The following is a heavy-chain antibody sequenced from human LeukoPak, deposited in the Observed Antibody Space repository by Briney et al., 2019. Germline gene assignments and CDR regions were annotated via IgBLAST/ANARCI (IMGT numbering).Heavy chain of an antibody. CDR2: ISSSGSTI. D-gene: IGHD3/OR15-3a*01. V-gene: IGHV3-48*03. CDR3: ARDLDFWTAFDI. CDR1: GFIVSSYE. J-gene: IGHJ3*02. Sequence: GGSLRLSCAASGFIVSSYEMSWVRQAPGKGMEWVSYISSSGSTIYYADSVKGRFTISRDNAKNSLYLQMNSLRAEDTAVYFCARDLDFWTAFDIWGQGTMVTVSS.